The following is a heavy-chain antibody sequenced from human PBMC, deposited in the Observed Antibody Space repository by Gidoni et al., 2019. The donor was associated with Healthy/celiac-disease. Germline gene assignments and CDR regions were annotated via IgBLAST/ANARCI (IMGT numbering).Heavy chain of an antibody. V-gene: IGHV4-31*03. CDR1: GGSISSGGYY. J-gene: IGHJ4*02. Sequence: QVQLQESGPGLVKPSQTLSLTCTVSGGSISSGGYYWSWIRQHPGKGLEWIGYIYYSGSTYYTPSLKSRVTISVDTSKNQFSLKLSSVTAADTAVYYCARARIMITFGEITGYFDYWGQGTLVTVSS. CDR3: ARARIMITFGEITGYFDY. CDR2: IYYSGST. D-gene: IGHD3-16*01.